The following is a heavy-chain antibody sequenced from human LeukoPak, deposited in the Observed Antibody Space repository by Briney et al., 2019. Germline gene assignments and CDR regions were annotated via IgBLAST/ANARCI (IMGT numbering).Heavy chain of an antibody. V-gene: IGHV3-11*01. D-gene: IGHD6-19*01. CDR1: GFTFSDYY. Sequence: GGSLRLSCAASGFTFSDYYMSWIRQAPGKGLEWVSYISSSGSTIYYADSVKGRFTISRDNAKNSLYLQMNSLRAEDTAVYYCARDLRIAVAGTPPLYWGQGTLVAVSS. CDR2: ISSSGSTI. J-gene: IGHJ4*02. CDR3: ARDLRIAVAGTPPLY.